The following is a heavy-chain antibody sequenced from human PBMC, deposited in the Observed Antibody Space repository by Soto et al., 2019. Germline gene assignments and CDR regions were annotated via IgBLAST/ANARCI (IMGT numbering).Heavy chain of an antibody. Sequence: QVQLVQSGAEVKKPGSSVKVSCKASGGTFSSFAMSWVRQAPGQGLEWIGGIIPIFGTPYYAQNFQGRVTSAADESTSTAYMELSSLRSEDTAVYYCAREFRSNSGHFDSWGQGTLVTVSS. J-gene: IGHJ4*02. V-gene: IGHV1-69*01. CDR1: GGTFSSFA. CDR2: IIPIFGTP. D-gene: IGHD1-26*01. CDR3: AREFRSNSGHFDS.